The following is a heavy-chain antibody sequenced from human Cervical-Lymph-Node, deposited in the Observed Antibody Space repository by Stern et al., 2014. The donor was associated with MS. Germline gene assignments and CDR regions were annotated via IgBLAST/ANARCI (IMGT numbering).Heavy chain of an antibody. J-gene: IGHJ4*02. Sequence: QVPLGESGGGVVQPGTSLRLSCAASAFNFNNYAMHWVRQAPGKGLEWVAVIWYDGSKKYYADSVRGRFTISRALSKNTLYLQMTGLRADDTAVYYCAADRYCSADSCQGLFDYWGQGTLVTVSS. V-gene: IGHV3-33*01. CDR1: AFNFNNYA. CDR3: AADRYCSADSCQGLFDY. D-gene: IGHD2-15*01. CDR2: IWYDGSKK.